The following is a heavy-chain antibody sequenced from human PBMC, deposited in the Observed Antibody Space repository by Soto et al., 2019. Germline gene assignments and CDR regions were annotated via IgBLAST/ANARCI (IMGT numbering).Heavy chain of an antibody. CDR1: GGSFSGYY. V-gene: IGHV4-34*01. J-gene: IGHJ5*02. CDR3: AREVVVVVAVLYDWFVP. Sequence: QVQLQQWGAGLLKPSETLSLTCAVYGGSFSGYYWSWIRQPPGKGLEWIGEINHSGSTNYNPSFKSRVTISVDTSKNQFSLKLSSVTAADTAVYYCAREVVVVVAVLYDWFVPWGQGTLVTVSS. D-gene: IGHD2-15*01. CDR2: INHSGST.